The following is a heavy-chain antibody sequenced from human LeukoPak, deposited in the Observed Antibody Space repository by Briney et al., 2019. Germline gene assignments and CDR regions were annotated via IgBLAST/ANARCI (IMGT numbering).Heavy chain of an antibody. J-gene: IGHJ4*02. V-gene: IGHV4-34*01. D-gene: IGHD3-10*01. CDR1: GGSFSGYY. CDR2: INHSGST. Sequence: SETLSLTCAVYGGSFSGYYWSWIRQPPGKGLEWIGEINHSGSTNYNPSLKSRVTISVETSENQFSLKLSSVTAADTAVYYCARRPMVRGVFDYWGQGTLVTVSS. CDR3: ARRPMVRGVFDY.